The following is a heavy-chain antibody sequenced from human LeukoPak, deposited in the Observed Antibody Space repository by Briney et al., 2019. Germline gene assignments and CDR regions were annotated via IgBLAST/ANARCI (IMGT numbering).Heavy chain of an antibody. Sequence: ASVKVSCKASGYTFTGYYLHWVRQPPAPGLEWMGWINPNSGGTNYDQKFQGRVTMTRDTSISTAYMELSRLRSDDTAVYYCARDYVHYDYVWGSYRLNYWGQGTLVTVSS. V-gene: IGHV1-2*02. D-gene: IGHD3-16*02. CDR1: GYTFTGYY. J-gene: IGHJ4*02. CDR2: INPNSGGT. CDR3: ARDYVHYDYVWGSYRLNY.